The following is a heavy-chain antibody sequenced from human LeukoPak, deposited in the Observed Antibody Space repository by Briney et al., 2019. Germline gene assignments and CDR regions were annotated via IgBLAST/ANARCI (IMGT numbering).Heavy chain of an antibody. CDR3: ARDIRGGVTATPSGYFDD. J-gene: IGHJ4*02. Sequence: GGSLRLSCAASGLTFNTYSMNWVRQAPGKGLEWVSSISSSGSFKYYADSEKGRFTISRDNAKNSLYLQMNSLRVEDTAVYYCARDIRGGVTATPSGYFDDWGQGTLVTVSS. D-gene: IGHD2-21*02. CDR1: GLTFNTYS. CDR2: ISSSGSFK. V-gene: IGHV3-21*01.